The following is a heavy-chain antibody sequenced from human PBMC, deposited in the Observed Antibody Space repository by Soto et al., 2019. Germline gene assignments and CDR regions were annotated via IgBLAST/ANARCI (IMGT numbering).Heavy chain of an antibody. CDR3: ARSWAVAGSYDY. Sequence: GGSLRLSCASSGGTFISFGMHWVRQAPGKGLEWVAIIWYDGSTYYADSVKGRFTISRDNSKNTLYLQMNSLRAEDTAVYYCARSWAVAGSYDYWGQGALVTVSS. D-gene: IGHD6-19*01. V-gene: IGHV3-33*01. CDR1: GGTFISFG. CDR2: IWYDGST. J-gene: IGHJ4*02.